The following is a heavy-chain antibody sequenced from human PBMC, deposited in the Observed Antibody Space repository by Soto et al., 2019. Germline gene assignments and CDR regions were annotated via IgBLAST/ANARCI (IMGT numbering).Heavy chain of an antibody. V-gene: IGHV5-51*01. CDR1: GYNFATDW. CDR3: ARYWHSYSLNYFRGMDV. CDR2: IYPADSDT. J-gene: IGHJ6*01. D-gene: IGHD5-18*01. Sequence: GESLKISCKGSGYNFATDWIGWVRQMPGKGLEWMGIIYPADSDTRYSPSSQGQVTISADKSISTAYLQWSSLKASDTAMYYCARYWHSYSLNYFRGMDVWGQGTSVTASS.